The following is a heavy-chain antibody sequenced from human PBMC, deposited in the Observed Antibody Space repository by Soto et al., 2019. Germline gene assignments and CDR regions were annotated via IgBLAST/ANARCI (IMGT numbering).Heavy chain of an antibody. CDR3: ARISTFGGIMAIFDY. Sequence: GGSLRLSCAASVFTFSSYWMAWVCQAPGKGLEWVANIKADGGEKYYVDSVEGRFTISRDNARSSLYLQMNSLRAEDTAVYYCARISTFGGIMAIFDYWGQGALVTVSS. CDR1: VFTFSSYW. J-gene: IGHJ4*02. V-gene: IGHV3-7*01. D-gene: IGHD3-16*01. CDR2: IKADGGEK.